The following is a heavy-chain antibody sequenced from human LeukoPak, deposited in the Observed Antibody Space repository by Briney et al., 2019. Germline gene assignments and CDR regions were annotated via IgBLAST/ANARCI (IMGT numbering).Heavy chain of an antibody. Sequence: SETLSLTCTVSGGSISSYYWSWIRQPPGKGLEWIGYIYHNGSTTYNPSLKSRVTVSVDTSKNQFSLKLSSVTAADTAVYYCARQGGGFWYFDLWGRGTLVTVSS. CDR3: ARQGGGFWYFDL. J-gene: IGHJ2*01. D-gene: IGHD6-25*01. V-gene: IGHV4-59*08. CDR1: GGSISSYY. CDR2: IYHNGST.